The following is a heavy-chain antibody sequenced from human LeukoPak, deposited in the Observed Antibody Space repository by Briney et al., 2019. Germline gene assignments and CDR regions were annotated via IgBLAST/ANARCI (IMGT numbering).Heavy chain of an antibody. CDR2: INHSGST. J-gene: IGHJ4*02. CDR1: GGSFSGYY. V-gene: IGHV4-34*01. D-gene: IGHD6-13*01. CDR3: AAAGNWELSGY. Sequence: SETLSLTCAVYGGSFSGYYWSWIRQPPGKGLEWIGEINHSGSTNYNPSLKSRVTISVDTSKNQFSLKLSSVTAADTAVYYCAAAGNWELSGYWGQGTLVTVSS.